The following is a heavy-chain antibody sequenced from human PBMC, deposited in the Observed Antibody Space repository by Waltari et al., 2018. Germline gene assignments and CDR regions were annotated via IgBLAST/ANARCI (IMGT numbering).Heavy chain of an antibody. V-gene: IGHV4-39*07. CDR1: GDSISNNNYY. Sequence: QLQLQESGPGLVEPSETLSLTCTASGDSISNNNYYWGWIRQPRGTGLQWIGSIHYIGDTYYSSSLKSRVIISVDTSNNQFSLRLTSVTAADTAIYFCAREYSSGWPTPSYYFDYWGQGTLVTVSS. CDR3: AREYSSGWPTPSYYFDY. J-gene: IGHJ4*02. D-gene: IGHD6-19*01. CDR2: IHYIGDT.